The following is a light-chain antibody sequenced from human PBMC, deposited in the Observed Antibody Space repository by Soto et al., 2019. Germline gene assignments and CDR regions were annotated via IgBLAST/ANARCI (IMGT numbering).Light chain of an antibody. Sequence: QSALTQPASVSGSPGQSITISCTGTSSDVGGSNSVSWYQQHPGKAPKLMIYDVTNRPSWVSTRFSGSKSGNTASLTISGLQAEDAADYYCSSYTSSTTVVFGGGTKVTVL. V-gene: IGLV2-14*03. J-gene: IGLJ2*01. CDR2: DVT. CDR1: SSDVGGSNS. CDR3: SSYTSSTTVV.